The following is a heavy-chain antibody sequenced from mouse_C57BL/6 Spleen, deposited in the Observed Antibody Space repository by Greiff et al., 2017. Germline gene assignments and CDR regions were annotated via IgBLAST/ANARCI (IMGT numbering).Heavy chain of an antibody. CDR3: ARTTTVDQAWFAY. CDR1: GFNIKNTY. V-gene: IGHV14-3*01. J-gene: IGHJ3*01. Sequence: HVKQSVAELVRPGASVKLSCTASGFNIKNTYMHWVKQRPEQGLEWIGRIDPANGNTKYAPKFQGKATITADTSSNTAYLQLSSLTSEDTAIYYCARTTTVDQAWFAYWGQGTLVTVSA. CDR2: IDPANGNT. D-gene: IGHD1-1*01.